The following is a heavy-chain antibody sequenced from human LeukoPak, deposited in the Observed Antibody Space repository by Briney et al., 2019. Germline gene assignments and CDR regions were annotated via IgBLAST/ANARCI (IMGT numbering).Heavy chain of an antibody. CDR3: ARMGAIAGASANPDY. CDR2: IHYSGTT. D-gene: IGHD4/OR15-4a*01. CDR1: GYSIISDYF. J-gene: IGHJ4*02. Sequence: SETLSLTCTVSGYSIISDYFWGWIRQPPGKGLEWIGYIHYSGTTNYNPSLKSRVTMSVDTSKNQFSLKVSSVTAADTAVYYCARMGAIAGASANPDYWGQGTLVTVSS. V-gene: IGHV4-59*01.